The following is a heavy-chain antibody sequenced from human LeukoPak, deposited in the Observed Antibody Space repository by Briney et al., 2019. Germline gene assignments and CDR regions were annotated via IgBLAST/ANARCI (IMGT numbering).Heavy chain of an antibody. CDR1: GFTFTISA. J-gene: IGHJ4*02. CDR3: AAVPQLGQDGYNYEYFDY. CDR2: IVVGSGNT. V-gene: IGHV1-58*01. Sequence: SVKVSCTASGFTFTISAVQWVRQARGQRLEWIGWIVVGSGNTNYAQKFQERVTITRDMSTSTAYMELSSLRSEDTAVYYCAAVPQLGQDGYNYEYFDYWGQGTLVTVSS. D-gene: IGHD5-24*01.